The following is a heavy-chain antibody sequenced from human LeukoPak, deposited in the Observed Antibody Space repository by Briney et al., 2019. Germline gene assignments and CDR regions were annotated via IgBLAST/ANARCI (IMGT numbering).Heavy chain of an antibody. CDR2: INHRGST. D-gene: IGHD3-3*01. Sequence: SETLSLTCAVYGGSFSGYYWSWIRQPPEKGLEWIGEINHRGSTNYNPSLKSRVTISVDTSKNQISLKLSSVTAADTAVYYCARVKRIFGVVNYFDYWGQGTLVTVSS. J-gene: IGHJ4*02. CDR1: GGSFSGYY. V-gene: IGHV4-34*01. CDR3: ARVKRIFGVVNYFDY.